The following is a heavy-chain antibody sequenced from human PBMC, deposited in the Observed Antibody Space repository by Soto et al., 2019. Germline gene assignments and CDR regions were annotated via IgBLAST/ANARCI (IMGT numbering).Heavy chain of an antibody. J-gene: IGHJ6*02. Sequence: QVQLVQSGAEVKKPGSSVKVSCKASGGTFSSYAISWVRQAPGQGLEWMGGIIPIFGTANYAQKFQGRVTITEDDSPSPSHMELSSLSSHDTAVYYSASHQPARYRMDLWGQGTPVTVSS. CDR2: IIPIFGTA. D-gene: IGHD2-2*01. CDR3: ASHQPARYRMDL. V-gene: IGHV1-69*12. CDR1: GGTFSSYA.